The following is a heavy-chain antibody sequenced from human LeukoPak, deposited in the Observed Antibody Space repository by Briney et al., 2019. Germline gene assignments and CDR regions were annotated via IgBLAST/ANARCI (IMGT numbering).Heavy chain of an antibody. CDR3: ARDVLWFGESIEKYYYYYMDV. Sequence: ASVKVSCKASGYTFTSYYMHWVRQAPGQGLEWMGWINPNSGGTNYAQKFQGRVTMTRDTSISTAYMELSRLRSDDTAVYYCARDVLWFGESIEKYYYYYMDVWGKGTTVTVSS. D-gene: IGHD3-10*01. CDR2: INPNSGGT. V-gene: IGHV1-2*02. J-gene: IGHJ6*03. CDR1: GYTFTSYY.